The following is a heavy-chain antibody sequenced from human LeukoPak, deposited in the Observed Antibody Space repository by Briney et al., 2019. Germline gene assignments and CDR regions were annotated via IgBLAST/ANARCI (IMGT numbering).Heavy chain of an antibody. CDR1: GYTFTGYY. Sequence: ASVKVSCKASGYTFTGYYMHWVRQAPGQGLEWMGWINPNSGGTNYAQKSQGRVTMTRDTSISTAYMELSRLKSDDTAVYSCARVGSRRKLDYWGQGTLVTVSS. CDR2: INPNSGGT. J-gene: IGHJ4*02. CDR3: ARVGSRRKLDY. V-gene: IGHV1-2*02.